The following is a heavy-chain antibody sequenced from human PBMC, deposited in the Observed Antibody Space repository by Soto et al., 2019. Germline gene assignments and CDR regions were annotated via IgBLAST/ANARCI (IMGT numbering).Heavy chain of an antibody. Sequence: QVQLQQWGAGLLKPSETLSLTCAVYGGSFSGYYWSWIRQPPGKGLEWIGEINHSGSTNYNPSLKSRVTISVDTSKNQFSLKLSSVTAADTAVYYCARVPIYDFWSGYRRGSFDYWGQGTLVTVSS. D-gene: IGHD3-3*01. CDR1: GGSFSGYY. CDR3: ARVPIYDFWSGYRRGSFDY. V-gene: IGHV4-34*01. J-gene: IGHJ4*02. CDR2: INHSGST.